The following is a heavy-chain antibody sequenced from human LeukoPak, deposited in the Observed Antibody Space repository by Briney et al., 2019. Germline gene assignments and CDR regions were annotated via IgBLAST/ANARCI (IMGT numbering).Heavy chain of an antibody. CDR3: ARNPPLTGDFDF. J-gene: IGHJ4*02. V-gene: IGHV4-39*07. D-gene: IGHD7-27*01. CDR2: IYYSGST. CDR1: AYSISSSSYY. Sequence: SETLSLTCIVSAYSISSSSYYWGWIRQPPGKGLEWIGSIYYSGSTYYNPSLKSRVTISVDTSKNQFSLKLSSVTAADTAVYYCARNPPLTGDFDFWGPGTMVTVSS.